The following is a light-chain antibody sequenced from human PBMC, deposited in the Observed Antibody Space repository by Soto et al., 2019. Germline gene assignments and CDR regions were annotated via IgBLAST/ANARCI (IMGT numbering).Light chain of an antibody. CDR2: EVS. V-gene: IGLV2-14*01. Sequence: QSVLTQPASVSGSPGQSITISCTGTSSDVGGYNYVSWYQQHPGKAPKLMIYEVSNRPSGVSNRFSGSKSGNTASLTISGLQAEDEADYYCCSYAGSSTLVFGGGTKATVL. CDR3: CSYAGSSTLV. CDR1: SSDVGGYNY. J-gene: IGLJ2*01.